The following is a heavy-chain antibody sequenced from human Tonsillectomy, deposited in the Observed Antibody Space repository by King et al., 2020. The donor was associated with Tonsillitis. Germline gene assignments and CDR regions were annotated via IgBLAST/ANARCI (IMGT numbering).Heavy chain of an antibody. V-gene: IGHV2-5*01. D-gene: IGHD3-10*01. Sequence: ITLQESGPTLVKPTQTLTLTCTFSGFSLSTSGVGVGWIRQPPGKALEWLALIYWNDDKRYSPSLKSRLTITKDTSKNQVVLTMTNMDPVDTATYFCAHRTILLSHNWFDPWGQGTLVTVSS. CDR2: IYWNDDK. J-gene: IGHJ5*02. CDR3: AHRTILLSHNWFDP. CDR1: GFSLSTSGVG.